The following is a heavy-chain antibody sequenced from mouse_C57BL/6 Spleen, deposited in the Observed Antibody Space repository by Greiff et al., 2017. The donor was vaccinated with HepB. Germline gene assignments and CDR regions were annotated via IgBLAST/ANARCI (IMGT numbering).Heavy chain of an antibody. V-gene: IGHV14-4*01. CDR1: GFNIKDDY. CDR3: TTGKYYDCPAWFAY. D-gene: IGHD2-4*01. Sequence: VQLQQSGAELVRPGASVKLSCTASGFNIKDDYMHWVKQRPEQGLEWIGWIDPENGDTEYAPKFQGKATITADTSSNTAYLQLSSLTSEDAAVYYCTTGKYYDCPAWFAYWGQGTLVTVSA. J-gene: IGHJ3*01. CDR2: IDPENGDT.